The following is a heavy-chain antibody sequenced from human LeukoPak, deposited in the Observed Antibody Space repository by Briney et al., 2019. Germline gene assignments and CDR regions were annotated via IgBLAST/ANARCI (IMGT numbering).Heavy chain of an antibody. CDR3: ARKSYYYGSGSYPDAFDI. CDR2: INPNSGGT. D-gene: IGHD3-10*01. V-gene: IGHV1-2*02. Sequence: ASVTVSCKASGYTFTVYYMHWVRQAPGQGREWMGWINPNSGGTNYAQKFQGRVTITRDTSISTAYMELSRLRSDDTAVYYCARKSYYYGSGSYPDAFDIWGQGTMVTVSS. CDR1: GYTFTVYY. J-gene: IGHJ3*02.